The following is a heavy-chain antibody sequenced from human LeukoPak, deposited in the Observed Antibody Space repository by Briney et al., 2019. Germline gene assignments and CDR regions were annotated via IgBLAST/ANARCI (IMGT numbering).Heavy chain of an antibody. J-gene: IGHJ4*02. CDR1: GFTFSSYA. CDR2: ISGSGGST. D-gene: IGHD4-11*01. V-gene: IGHV3-23*01. CDR3: AKDWRGAPHASDSNYGY. Sequence: GGSLRLSCAASGFTFSSYAMSWVRQAPGKGLEWVSAISGSGGSTYYADSVKGRFTISRDNSKNTLYLQMNSLRAEDTAVYYCAKDWRGAPHASDSNYGYWGQGTLVTVSS.